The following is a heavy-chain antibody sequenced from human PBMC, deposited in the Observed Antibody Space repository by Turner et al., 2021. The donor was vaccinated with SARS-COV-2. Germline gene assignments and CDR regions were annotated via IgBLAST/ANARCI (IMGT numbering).Heavy chain of an antibody. J-gene: IGHJ4*02. V-gene: IGHV3-30-3*01. CDR3: ARSRDGYIHS. Sequence: QVQLLESGGGVVQPGSSLRLPCAASGFTFNTSAMHWFRQAPGKGLEWVAVITYDGSTKFYADSVKGRFTISRDNSKRSLYVQMNSQRVEDTAVYYCARSRDGYIHSWGQGTLVIVSS. CDR1: GFTFNTSA. CDR2: ITYDGSTK. D-gene: IGHD2-2*01.